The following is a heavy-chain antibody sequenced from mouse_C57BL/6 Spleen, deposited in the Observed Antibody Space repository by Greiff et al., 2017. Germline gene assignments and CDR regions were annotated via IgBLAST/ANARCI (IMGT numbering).Heavy chain of an antibody. CDR3: ARNDGYYVGY. CDR1: GYTFTSYW. D-gene: IGHD2-3*01. V-gene: IGHV1-69*01. J-gene: IGHJ2*01. CDR2: IDPSDSYT. Sequence: VQLQQPGAELVMPGASVKLSCKASGYTFTSYWMHWVKQRPGQGLEWIGEIDPSDSYTNYNQKFKGKSTLTVDKSSSTAYMQLSSLTSEDSAVYYCARNDGYYVGYWGQGTTLTVSS.